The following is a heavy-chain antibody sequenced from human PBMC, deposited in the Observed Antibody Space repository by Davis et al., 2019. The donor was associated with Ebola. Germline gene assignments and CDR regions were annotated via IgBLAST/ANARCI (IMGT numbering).Heavy chain of an antibody. CDR3: ATLGTDP. V-gene: IGHV4-31*03. J-gene: IGHJ5*02. CDR1: GAYISSGGYF. CDR2: ISYSGIT. Sequence: PSETLSLTCTVSGAYISSGGYFWIWIRQFPGKGLEWIGHISYSGITSYNPSLESRLTIKVDTSKNQFSLNLTSVSAEDTAVYYCATLGTDPWGQGTLVTVSS.